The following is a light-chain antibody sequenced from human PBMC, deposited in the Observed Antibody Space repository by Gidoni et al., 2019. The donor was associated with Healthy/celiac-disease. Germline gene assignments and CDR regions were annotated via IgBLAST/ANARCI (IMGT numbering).Light chain of an antibody. J-gene: IGKJ3*01. V-gene: IGKV1-39*01. CDR2: AAS. Sequence: DIPMTQSPSSLSASVGDRVTITCRASQSISSYLNWYQQKPGKAPKLLIYAASSLQSGVPSRFSGSGSGTDFTLTISSLQPEDFATYYCQQSYSTLFTFXPXTKVDIK. CDR1: QSISSY. CDR3: QQSYSTLFT.